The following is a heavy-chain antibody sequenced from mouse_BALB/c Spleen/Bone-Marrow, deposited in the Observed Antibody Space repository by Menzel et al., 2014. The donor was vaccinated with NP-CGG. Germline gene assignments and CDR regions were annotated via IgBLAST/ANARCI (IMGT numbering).Heavy chain of an antibody. CDR1: GFTFSNYW. J-gene: IGHJ2*01. D-gene: IGHD1-2*01. CDR3: TRVLRLFDY. Sequence: EVMLVESGGGLVQPGGSMKLSCVASGFTFSNYWMTWVRQSPEKGLEWVAEIRLKSNNYATHYAESVKGRFTISGDDSKSSVYLQMNNLRAEDTGIYYCTRVLRLFDYWGQGTTLTVSS. V-gene: IGHV6-6*02. CDR2: IRLKSNNYAT.